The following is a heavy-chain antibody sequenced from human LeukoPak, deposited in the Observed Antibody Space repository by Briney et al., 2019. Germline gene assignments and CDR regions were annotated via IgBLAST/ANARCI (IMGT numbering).Heavy chain of an antibody. Sequence: GGSLRLSRAASGFTFRTYSMNWVRQAPGKGLEWVSSISSSSDYVYYADSVKGRFTISRDNAKNSMYLQMNSLRAEDTAVYYCARRAMTERGHSYGLDYWGQGTLVTVSS. V-gene: IGHV3-21*06. CDR2: ISSSSDYV. CDR3: ARRAMTERGHSYGLDY. D-gene: IGHD5-18*01. CDR1: GFTFRTYS. J-gene: IGHJ4*02.